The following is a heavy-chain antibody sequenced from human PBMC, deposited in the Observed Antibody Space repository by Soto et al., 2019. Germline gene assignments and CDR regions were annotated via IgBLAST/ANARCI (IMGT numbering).Heavy chain of an antibody. J-gene: IGHJ4*02. CDR2: IYYSGST. V-gene: IGHV4-39*01. Sequence: SETLSLTSTVSGGNIMTGGYYWTWIRQHPGKGLEWIGSIYYSGSTYYNPSLKSRVTISVDTSKNQFSLKLSSVTAADTAVYYCARQDYGDYVLGFDYWGQGTLVTVSS. CDR3: ARQDYGDYVLGFDY. CDR1: GGNIMTGGYY. D-gene: IGHD4-17*01.